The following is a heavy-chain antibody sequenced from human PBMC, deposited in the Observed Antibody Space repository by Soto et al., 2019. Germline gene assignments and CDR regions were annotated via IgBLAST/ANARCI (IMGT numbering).Heavy chain of an antibody. Sequence: SETLSLTCSVSGDFISNTTYYWGWVRQAPGKGLEWVGSIYFSGSGTSHYDPSLKSRVTISVDTSKNQFSLKLTSVTAADTAVYYCARPRYSFGNRGYYPFDYWGQGTLVTVSS. CDR1: GDFISNTTYY. D-gene: IGHD3-22*01. J-gene: IGHJ4*02. CDR2: IYFSGSGTS. CDR3: ARPRYSFGNRGYYPFDY. V-gene: IGHV4-39*01.